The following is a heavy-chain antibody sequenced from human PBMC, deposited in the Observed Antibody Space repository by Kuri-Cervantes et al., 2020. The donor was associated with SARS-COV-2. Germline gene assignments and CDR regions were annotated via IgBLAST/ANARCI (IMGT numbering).Heavy chain of an antibody. Sequence: GSLRLSCTVSGGSISSSSYYWGWIRQPPGKGLEWIGSIYYSGSTYYNPSLKSRVTISVDTSKNQFSLKLSSVTAADTAVYYCARTEQHRGYYYYYMDVWGKGTTVTVS. D-gene: IGHD6-13*01. CDR2: IYYSGST. CDR1: GGSISSSSYY. J-gene: IGHJ6*03. V-gene: IGHV4-39*01. CDR3: ARTEQHRGYYYYYMDV.